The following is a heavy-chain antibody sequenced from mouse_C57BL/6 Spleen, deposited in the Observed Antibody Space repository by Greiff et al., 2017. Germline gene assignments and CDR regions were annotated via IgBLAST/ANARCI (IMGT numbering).Heavy chain of an antibody. D-gene: IGHD1-1*01. CDR1: GYAFSSYW. CDR2: IYPGDGDT. CDR3: ARRRYYGSSYYAMDY. Sequence: VQRVESGAELVKPGASVKISCKASGYAFSSYWMNWVKQRPGKGLEWIGQIYPGDGDTNYNGKFKGKATLTADKSSSTAYMQLSSLTSEDSAVYFCARRRYYGSSYYAMDYWGQGTSVTVSS. V-gene: IGHV1-80*01. J-gene: IGHJ4*01.